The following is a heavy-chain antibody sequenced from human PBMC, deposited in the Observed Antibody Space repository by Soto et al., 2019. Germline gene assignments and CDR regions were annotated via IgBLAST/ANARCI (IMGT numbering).Heavy chain of an antibody. J-gene: IGHJ4*02. CDR2: IYYSGST. V-gene: IGHV4-59*08. CDR1: GGSIXSYY. D-gene: IGHD3-3*01. Sequence: SETLSLTCTFSGGSIXSYYWSLIRQPPGKGLEWIGYIYYSGSTNYNPSLKSRVTISVDTSKNQFSLKLSSVTAADTAVYYCASYDFWSGYYTGGFDYWGQGTLVTVS. CDR3: ASYDFWSGYYTGGFDY.